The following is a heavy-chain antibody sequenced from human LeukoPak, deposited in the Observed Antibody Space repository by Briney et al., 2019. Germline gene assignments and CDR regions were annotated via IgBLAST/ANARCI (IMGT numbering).Heavy chain of an antibody. J-gene: IGHJ4*02. D-gene: IGHD3-3*01. CDR3: AKDRVRITIFGVVTKQGGYFDY. V-gene: IGHV3-23*01. CDR1: GFTFSSYA. CDR2: ISGSGGST. Sequence: PGGSLRLSCAASGFTFSSYAMSWVRQAPGKGLEWVSAISGSGGSTYYADSVKGRFTISRDNSKNTLYLQMNSLRAEDTAVYYCAKDRVRITIFGVVTKQGGYFDYWGQGTLVTVSS.